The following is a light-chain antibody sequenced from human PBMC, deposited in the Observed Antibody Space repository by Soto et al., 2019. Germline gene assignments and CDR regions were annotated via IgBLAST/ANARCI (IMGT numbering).Light chain of an antibody. V-gene: IGKV1D-8*01. CDR1: QGISSY. CDR2: AAS. Sequence: VIWMTQSPSLLSASTGDRVTISCRISQGISSYLAWYQQKPGKAPELLIYAASTLQSGVPSRFSGSGSGTDFTLTISCLQSEDFATYYCQQYYSFPLTVGGGTKVDIK. CDR3: QQYYSFPLT. J-gene: IGKJ4*01.